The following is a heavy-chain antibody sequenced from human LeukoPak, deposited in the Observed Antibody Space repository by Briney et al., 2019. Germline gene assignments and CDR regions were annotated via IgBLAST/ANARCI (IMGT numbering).Heavy chain of an antibody. Sequence: GGSLGLSCAASGFPFSSYWMNWARQAPGKGLEWGASRNHNGNVNYYVDSVKGRFTISRDNAKNSLYLQMSNLRAEDTAVYFCARGGGLDVWGQGATVTVSS. CDR3: ARGGGLDV. CDR1: GFPFSSYW. J-gene: IGHJ6*02. D-gene: IGHD3-16*01. V-gene: IGHV3-7*03. CDR2: RNHNGNVN.